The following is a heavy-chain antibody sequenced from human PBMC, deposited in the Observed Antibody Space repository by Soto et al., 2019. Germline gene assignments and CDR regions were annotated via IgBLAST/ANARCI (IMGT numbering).Heavy chain of an antibody. D-gene: IGHD1-1*01. CDR3: AKDPVPLAGSDWFDP. CDR1: GFTFSSYG. V-gene: IGHV3-30*18. CDR2: TSYDGSNK. J-gene: IGHJ5*02. Sequence: QVQLVESGGGVVQPGRSLRLSCAASGFTFSSYGMHWVRQAPGKGLEWVAVTSYDGSNKNYADSVKGRFIISRDNSKNTRYLQMKSLRAEDTGVYFCAKDPVPLAGSDWFDPWGQGTLVIVSS.